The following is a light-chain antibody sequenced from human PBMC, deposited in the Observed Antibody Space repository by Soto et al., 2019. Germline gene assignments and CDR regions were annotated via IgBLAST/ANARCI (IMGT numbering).Light chain of an antibody. Sequence: DIQMTQAPSSLSASLGDRVTITCRASRGIGVYLAWFQQKPGNVPKLLIYAASTLQSGVPSRFSGSGSGTDSTLTISSLQPEDVATYYCQKYNSAPLTFGGGTKVDIK. J-gene: IGKJ4*01. CDR1: RGIGVY. CDR3: QKYNSAPLT. CDR2: AAS. V-gene: IGKV1-27*01.